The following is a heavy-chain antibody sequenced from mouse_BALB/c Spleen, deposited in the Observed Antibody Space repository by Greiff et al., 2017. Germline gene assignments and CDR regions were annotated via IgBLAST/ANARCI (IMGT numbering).Heavy chain of an antibody. Sequence: VKVEESGPGLVAPSQSLSITCTVSGFSLTDDGVSWIRQPPGKGLEWLGVIWCGGSTYYNSALKSRLSISKDNSKSQVFLQMNSLQTDDTAMYYCAKPMITSVAYWGEGTLVTVSA. CDR2: IWCGGST. CDR1: GFSLTDDG. J-gene: IGHJ3*01. D-gene: IGHD2-4*01. CDR3: AKPMITSVAY. V-gene: IGHV2-6-5*01.